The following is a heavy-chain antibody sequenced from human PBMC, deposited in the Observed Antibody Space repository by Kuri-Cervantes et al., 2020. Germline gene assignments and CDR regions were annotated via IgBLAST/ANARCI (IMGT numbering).Heavy chain of an antibody. CDR2: IIPIFGTA. D-gene: IGHD6-13*01. CDR3: TTQSYSSSWYPLSAFDI. J-gene: IGHJ3*02. V-gene: IGHV1-69*13. CDR1: GGSFSSYA. Sequence: SVKVSCKASGGSFSSYAISWVRQAPGQGLEWMGGIIPIFGTANYAQKFQGRVTITADESTSTAYMELSSLRSEDTAVYYCTTQSYSSSWYPLSAFDIWGQGTMVTVSS.